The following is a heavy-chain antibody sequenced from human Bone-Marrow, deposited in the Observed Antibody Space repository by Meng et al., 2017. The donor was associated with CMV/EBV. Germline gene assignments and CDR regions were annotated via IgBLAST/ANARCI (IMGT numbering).Heavy chain of an antibody. D-gene: IGHD1-26*01. Sequence: ASVKVSCKASGYTFAGHYLHWVRQAPGQGLEWMGWINPNSGATNYAQKFRGRATMTRDTSTRTAYMDLSRLRSDDTALYYCAREWRRRRYDGNYNVPDGFDIWGQGTMVTFSS. V-gene: IGHV1-2*02. CDR3: AREWRRRRYDGNYNVPDGFDI. CDR1: GYTFAGHY. CDR2: INPNSGAT. J-gene: IGHJ3*02.